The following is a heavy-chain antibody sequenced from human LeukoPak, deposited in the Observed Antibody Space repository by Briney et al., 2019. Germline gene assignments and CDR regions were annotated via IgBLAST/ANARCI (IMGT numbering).Heavy chain of an antibody. V-gene: IGHV1-69*04. CDR1: GGTFSTYA. CDR2: IVPILGTA. J-gene: IGHJ4*02. CDR3: ARVPQGSSWPYYFDY. D-gene: IGHD6-13*01. Sequence: EASVKVSCKASGGTFSTYAISWVRQAPGQGLEWVGRIVPILGTANYAQNFQGRVTITADRSTTTAYMELSSLRSEDTDVYYCARVPQGSSWPYYFDYWGQGTLVTVSS.